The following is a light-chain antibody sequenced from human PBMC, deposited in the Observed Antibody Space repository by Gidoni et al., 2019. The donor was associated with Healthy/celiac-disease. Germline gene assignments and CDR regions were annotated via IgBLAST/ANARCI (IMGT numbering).Light chain of an antibody. CDR3: QQYNNWAPYT. CDR1: QSVSSN. CDR2: GAS. Sequence: VLTQSPATLSVSPGERATLSCRASQSVSSNLAWYQQKPGQAPRLLIYGASTRATGIPARFSGSGSGTEFTLTISSRQSEDFAVYYCQQYNNWAPYTFGQGTKLEIK. J-gene: IGKJ2*01. V-gene: IGKV3-15*01.